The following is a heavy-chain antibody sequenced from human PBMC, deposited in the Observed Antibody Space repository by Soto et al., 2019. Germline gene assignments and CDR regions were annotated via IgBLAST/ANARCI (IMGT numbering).Heavy chain of an antibody. Sequence: ASVKVSCKASGYTFTGYYMHWVRQAPGQGLEWMGWINLNSGGTNYAQKFQGRVTMTRDTSISTAYLELSRLRSDDTAVYYCARADRSSSGDMDVWGPGTTGTVSS. J-gene: IGHJ6*02. CDR1: GYTFTGYY. CDR3: ARADRSSSGDMDV. V-gene: IGHV1-2*02. CDR2: INLNSGGT. D-gene: IGHD6-6*01.